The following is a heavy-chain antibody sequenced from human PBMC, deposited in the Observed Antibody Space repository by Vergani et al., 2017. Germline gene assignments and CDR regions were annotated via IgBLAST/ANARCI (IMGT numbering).Heavy chain of an antibody. CDR3: ARERNAYYDFWSGYYTQYYFDY. CDR2: ISYDGSNK. D-gene: IGHD3-3*01. V-gene: IGHV3-30*03. J-gene: IGHJ4*02. CDR1: GFTFSSYG. Sequence: QVQLVESGGGVVQPGRSLRLSCAASGFTFSSYGMHWVRQAPGKGLEWVAVISYDGSNKYYADSVKGRFTISRDNSKNTLYLQMNSLRAEDTAVYYCARERNAYYDFWSGYYTQYYFDYWGQGTLVTVSS.